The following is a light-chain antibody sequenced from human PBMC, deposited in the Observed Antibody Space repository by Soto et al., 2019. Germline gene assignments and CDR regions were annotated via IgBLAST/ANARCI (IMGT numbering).Light chain of an antibody. CDR1: SSNIGATYD. V-gene: IGLV1-40*01. CDR3: QSYDSSLSAHYV. J-gene: IGLJ1*01. Sequence: QSVLTQPPSVSGAPGQRVTISCTGSSSNIGATYDVQWYQQLPGTAPKLLIYGNSNRPSGVPDRFSGSKSGTSASLPITGLQADDEADYYCQSYDSSLSAHYVFGTGTELTVL. CDR2: GNS.